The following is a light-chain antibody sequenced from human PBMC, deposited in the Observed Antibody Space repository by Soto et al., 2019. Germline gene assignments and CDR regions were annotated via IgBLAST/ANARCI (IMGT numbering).Light chain of an antibody. J-gene: IGKJ4*01. Sequence: DIQMTQSPSSLSASVGDRVTITCRASQSISSYLNWYQQKPGKAPKLLIYAASSLQSGVPSRFRGRGSWTEFTLTISSLQPEDFATYYCQQSYSTPLTFGGGTKVDIK. CDR1: QSISSY. CDR2: AAS. CDR3: QQSYSTPLT. V-gene: IGKV1-39*01.